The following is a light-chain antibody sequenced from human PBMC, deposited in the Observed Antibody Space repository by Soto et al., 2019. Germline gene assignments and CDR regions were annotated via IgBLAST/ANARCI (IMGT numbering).Light chain of an antibody. CDR2: KAS. CDR3: QQYKSYPLT. Sequence: DIQMTQSPSTLSASVGDRVTITCRASQSISSWLAWYQQKPGKAPKLLIHKASSLESGVPSRFSGSGSGTEFTLTISNLQPDDFATYYCQQYKSYPLTCGXGTKV. CDR1: QSISSW. V-gene: IGKV1-5*03. J-gene: IGKJ4*01.